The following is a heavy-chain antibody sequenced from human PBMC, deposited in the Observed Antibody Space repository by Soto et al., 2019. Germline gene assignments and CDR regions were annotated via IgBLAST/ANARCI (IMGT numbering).Heavy chain of an antibody. CDR3: ARYLRTRYGMSF. V-gene: IGHV3-53*01. Sequence: PGGSLRLSCAASGFTVSSNYMSWVRRAPGKGLEWVSVIYSGGSTYYADSVKGRFTISRDNSKNTLYLQMNSLRAEDTAVYYCARYLRTRYGMSFWPQGTTVPVSS. CDR2: IYSGGST. CDR1: GFTVSSNY. J-gene: IGHJ6*02. D-gene: IGHD4-17*01.